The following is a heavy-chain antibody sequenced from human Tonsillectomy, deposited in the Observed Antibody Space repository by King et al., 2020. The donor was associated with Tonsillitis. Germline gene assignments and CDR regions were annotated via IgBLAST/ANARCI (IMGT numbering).Heavy chain of an antibody. J-gene: IGHJ3*02. CDR1: GYSFTTYW. CDR3: ARQRDSSGYYNSAFDI. V-gene: IGHV5-51*01. CDR2: IYPSDSDT. D-gene: IGHD3-22*01. Sequence: QLVQSGAEVKKPGESLKISCKGSGYSFTTYWIGWVRQMPGKGLEWMVIIYPSDSDTRYSPSFQGQVTISADKAISTAYLQWSSLKASDTAMYYCARQRDSSGYYNSAFDIWGQGTLVTVSS.